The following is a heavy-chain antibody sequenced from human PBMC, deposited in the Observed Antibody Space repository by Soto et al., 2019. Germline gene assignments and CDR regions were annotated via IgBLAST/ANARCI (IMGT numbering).Heavy chain of an antibody. CDR3: AKDQITLFGVVTATYYYYGIDV. D-gene: IGHD3-3*01. V-gene: IGHV1-18*01. J-gene: IGHJ6*02. CDR1: GYTFTNYG. Sequence: QGQVVQSGAEVRKPGASVKVSCKASGYTFTNYGISWVRQAPGQGLEWMGWISASNGDTNSAQKFQGRVTMSTDTTTSTAYMERRSLRSDDTAVYYCAKDQITLFGVVTATYYYYGIDVWGQGTTVTVAS. CDR2: ISASNGDT.